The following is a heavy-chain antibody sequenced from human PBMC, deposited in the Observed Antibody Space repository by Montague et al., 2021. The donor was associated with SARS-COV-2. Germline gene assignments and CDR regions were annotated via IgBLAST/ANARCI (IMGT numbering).Heavy chain of an antibody. V-gene: IGHV4-34*01. CDR2: INYGGST. Sequence: SETLSLTCAVYGGSFSDYHWTWIRQSPGEGLEWIGQINYGGSTKYNPSLKSRVTISIDTSKNQFSLKLTSVTAADTAVYYCARGAPGYWGQGTLVTVFS. D-gene: IGHD1-1*01. J-gene: IGHJ4*02. CDR1: GGSFSDYH. CDR3: ARGAPGY.